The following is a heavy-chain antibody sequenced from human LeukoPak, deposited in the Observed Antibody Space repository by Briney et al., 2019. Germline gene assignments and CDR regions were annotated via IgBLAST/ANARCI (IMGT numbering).Heavy chain of an antibody. J-gene: IGHJ4*02. CDR1: GFTFSSYE. Sequence: GGSLRLSCAASGFTFSSYEMNWLRQAPGKGLEGVSYISSSGSTIYYADSVKGRFTISRDNAKNSLYLQMNSLRAEDTAVYYCAREDQPSGIPFDYWGQGTLVTVSS. CDR3: AREDQPSGIPFDY. D-gene: IGHD3-10*01. CDR2: ISSSGSTI. V-gene: IGHV3-48*03.